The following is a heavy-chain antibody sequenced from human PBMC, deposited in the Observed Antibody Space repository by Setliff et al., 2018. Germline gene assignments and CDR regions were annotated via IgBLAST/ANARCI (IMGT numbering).Heavy chain of an antibody. CDR3: AREHTSDWKFDY. D-gene: IGHD1-1*01. J-gene: IGHJ4*02. CDR1: GFTFSDHY. V-gene: IGHV3-72*01. Sequence: GGSLRLSCVTSGFTFSDHYLDWVRQAPGKGLEWVGRTKDKDKSYTTEYAASVQGRFTVSRDGSANSLFLHMNNLKTDDTAVYYCAREHTSDWKFDYWGPGTLVTVSS. CDR2: TKDKDKSYTT.